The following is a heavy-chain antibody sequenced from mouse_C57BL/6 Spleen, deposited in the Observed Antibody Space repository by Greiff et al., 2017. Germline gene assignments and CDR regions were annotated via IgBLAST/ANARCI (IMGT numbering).Heavy chain of an antibody. CDR2: ISYDGSN. J-gene: IGHJ4*01. Sequence: EVQLQESGPGLVKPSQSLSLTCSVTGYSITSGYYWNWIRQFPGNKLEWMGYISYDGSNNYNPSLKNRISITRDTSKNQFFLKLNSVTTEDTATYYCARLWLRREDYAMDYWGQGTSVTVSS. CDR3: ARLWLRREDYAMDY. D-gene: IGHD2-2*01. V-gene: IGHV3-6*01. CDR1: GYSITSGYY.